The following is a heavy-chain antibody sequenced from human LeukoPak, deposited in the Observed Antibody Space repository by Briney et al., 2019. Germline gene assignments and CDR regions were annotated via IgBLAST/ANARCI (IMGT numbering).Heavy chain of an antibody. Sequence: GASVKVSCTASGYTFSSYGFAWVRQAPGKGLEWMGWISAYDGETKLPQKIQGRVTMTTETSTTTAYMELRSLRSDDTAVYYCARIAEYHLQYYFDYGGEGSLVIVSS. D-gene: IGHD2-2*01. J-gene: IGHJ4*02. CDR1: GYTFSSYG. CDR3: ARIAEYHLQYYFDY. CDR2: ISAYDGET. V-gene: IGHV1-18*01.